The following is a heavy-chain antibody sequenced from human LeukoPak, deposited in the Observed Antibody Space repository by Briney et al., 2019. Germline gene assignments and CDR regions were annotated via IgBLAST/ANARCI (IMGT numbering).Heavy chain of an antibody. J-gene: IGHJ4*02. V-gene: IGHV4-61*02. CDR1: GGSISSSSYY. Sequence: SETLSLTCTVSGGSISSSSYYWSWIRQPAGKGLEWIGRIYTSGSTNYNPSLKSRVTMSVDTSKNQFSLKLSSVTAADTAVYFCAWSGSYFSFDYWGQGTLVTVSS. CDR2: IYTSGST. D-gene: IGHD3-10*01. CDR3: AWSGSYFSFDY.